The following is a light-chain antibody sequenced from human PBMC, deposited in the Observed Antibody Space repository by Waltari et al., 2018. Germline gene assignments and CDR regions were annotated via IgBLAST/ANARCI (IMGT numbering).Light chain of an antibody. CDR2: AAS. CDR3: QQSYSSPPIT. CDR1: QSISNF. Sequence: DIQMTQFPSSLSASVGDRVTIPCRASQSISNFLIWYQQRPGKAPKPLIYAASRLQSGVPSRFSGSGSGTDFALTISSLQPEDFATYYCQQSYSSPPITFGPGTKVDIK. J-gene: IGKJ3*01. V-gene: IGKV1-39*01.